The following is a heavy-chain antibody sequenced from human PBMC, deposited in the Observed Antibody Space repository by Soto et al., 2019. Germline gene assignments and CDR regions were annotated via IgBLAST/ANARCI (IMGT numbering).Heavy chain of an antibody. CDR3: AHSRCGGDCLQSYSSHYYYGMDV. V-gene: IGHV2-5*02. J-gene: IGHJ6*02. CDR1: GFSLSTSGVG. D-gene: IGHD2-21*02. Sequence: QITLKESGPTLVRPTQTLTLTCTFSGFSLSTSGVGVGWIRQPPGKALEWLALIYWDDDKRYSPSLKSRHTSTKDTSKNQVVLTMTNMDPVDTATYYCAHSRCGGDCLQSYSSHYYYGMDVWGQGTTVTVSS. CDR2: IYWDDDK.